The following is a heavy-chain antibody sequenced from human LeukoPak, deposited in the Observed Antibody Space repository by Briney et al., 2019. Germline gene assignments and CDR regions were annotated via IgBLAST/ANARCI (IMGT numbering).Heavy chain of an antibody. CDR3: AKDQPSFQEWFGELFYFDY. J-gene: IGHJ4*02. Sequence: PGGSLRLSCAASGFTFSSYAMNWVRQAPGKGLEWVSTISGGGYSTYYADSVKGRFTISRGNSKNTLYLQMNSLRAEDTAVYYCAKDQPSFQEWFGELFYFDYWGQGTLVTVSS. V-gene: IGHV3-23*01. D-gene: IGHD3-10*01. CDR2: ISGGGYST. CDR1: GFTFSSYA.